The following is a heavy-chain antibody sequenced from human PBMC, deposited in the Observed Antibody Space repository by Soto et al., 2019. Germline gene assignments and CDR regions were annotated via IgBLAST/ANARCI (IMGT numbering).Heavy chain of an antibody. CDR2: ISSHGRDI. J-gene: IGHJ4*02. D-gene: IGHD6-19*01. V-gene: IGHV3-21*06. Sequence: EVQLVESGGGLVKPGGSVRLSCEASGFTFTSDSMTWVRQAPGKGLEWVSSISSHGRDIFYADSVKGRFTISRDNAKDSLHLQMNSLTGEDSAVYYCASRAALAGKLDLWGQGTLVTVSS. CDR3: ASRAALAGKLDL. CDR1: GFTFTSDS.